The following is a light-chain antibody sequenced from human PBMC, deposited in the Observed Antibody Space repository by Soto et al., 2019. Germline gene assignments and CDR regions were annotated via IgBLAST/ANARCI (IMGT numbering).Light chain of an antibody. V-gene: IGKV2-28*01. CDR1: QSLLHSSGSNF. J-gene: IGKJ4*01. CDR2: LGS. Sequence: EIVMTQSPLSLPVTPGEPASISCRSSQSLLHSSGSNFLDWYLQKPGQSPQLLIYLGSNRASGVPDRFSGNGSGTDFTLKISRVEAEDVVVYYCMQVLQAPLSFGGGTRVEIK. CDR3: MQVLQAPLS.